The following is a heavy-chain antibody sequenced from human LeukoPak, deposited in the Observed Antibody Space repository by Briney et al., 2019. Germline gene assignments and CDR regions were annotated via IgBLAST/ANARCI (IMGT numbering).Heavy chain of an antibody. CDR2: ISSSSSYI. CDR3: ARVWEGIGGYCSGGSCYSIDY. Sequence: GGSLRLSCAASGFTFSSYSMNWVGQAPAKGLEWVSSISSSSSYIYYADSVKGRFTISRDNAKNSLYLQMNSLRAEDTAVYYCARVWEGIGGYCSGGSCYSIDYWGQGTLVTVSS. V-gene: IGHV3-21*01. CDR1: GFTFSSYS. J-gene: IGHJ4*02. D-gene: IGHD2-15*01.